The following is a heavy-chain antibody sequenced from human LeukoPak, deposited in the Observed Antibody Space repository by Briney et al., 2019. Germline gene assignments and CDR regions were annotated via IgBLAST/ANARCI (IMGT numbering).Heavy chain of an antibody. CDR1: GGTFSSYA. D-gene: IGHD6-13*01. V-gene: IGHV1-69*13. J-gene: IGHJ4*02. CDR2: IIPIFGTA. Sequence: SVKVSCKASGGTFSSYAISWVRQAPGQGLEWMGGIIPIFGTANYAQKFQGRVTITADESTSTAYMELSSLRSEDTAVYYCTGHHQAYSRTYWGQGTLVTVSS. CDR3: TGHHQAYSRTY.